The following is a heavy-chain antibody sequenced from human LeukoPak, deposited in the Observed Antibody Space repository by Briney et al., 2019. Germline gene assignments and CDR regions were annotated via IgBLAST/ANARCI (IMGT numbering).Heavy chain of an antibody. CDR2: VSYDGSNK. Sequence: PGWSLRLPCVVSGFTFRTYAMHWVRQAPGKGLEWVAVVSYDGSNKYYAHSLQGRLPISRDNSRNTLHLQMNSPRAQDTAVYYCARDSHYYDPGGYYSRGEYYHHGMDAGGEGTTVTASS. CDR3: ARDSHYYDPGGYYSRGEYYHHGMDA. J-gene: IGHJ6*01. D-gene: IGHD3-22*01. V-gene: IGHV3-30-3*01. CDR1: GFTFRTYA.